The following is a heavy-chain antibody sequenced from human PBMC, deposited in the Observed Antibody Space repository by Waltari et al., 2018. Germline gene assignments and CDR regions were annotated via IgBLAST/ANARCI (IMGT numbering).Heavy chain of an antibody. CDR2: NDQKNGDT. CDR1: GYTFIGYY. D-gene: IGHD6-19*01. Sequence: QVQLVQSGAEVKEPGASVKVSCKSSGYTFIGYYMHWVRQAPGQGLEWVGRNDQKNGDTTYAQNCRGRVTMTRDTSINTAYMELRRLGSDDTAVYYCVRDLGVTVAAQYNWFDPWGQGTLVTVSS. J-gene: IGHJ5*02. CDR3: VRDLGVTVAAQYNWFDP. V-gene: IGHV1-2*06.